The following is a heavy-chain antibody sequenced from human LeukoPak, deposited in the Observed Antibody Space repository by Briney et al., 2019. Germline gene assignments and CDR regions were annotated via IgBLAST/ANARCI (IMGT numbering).Heavy chain of an antibody. V-gene: IGHV1-69*13. Sequence: ASVKVSCKASGGTFSSYAISWVRQAPGQGLEWMGGIIPIFGTANYAQKFQGRVTITADESTSTAYMELSSLRSEDTAVYYCARSEGFGELLPFDYWGQGTLVTVSS. D-gene: IGHD3-10*01. CDR3: ARSEGFGELLPFDY. CDR2: IIPIFGTA. J-gene: IGHJ4*02. CDR1: GGTFSSYA.